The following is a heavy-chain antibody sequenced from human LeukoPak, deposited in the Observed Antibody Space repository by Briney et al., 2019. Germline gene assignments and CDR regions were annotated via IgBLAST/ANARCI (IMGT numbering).Heavy chain of an antibody. V-gene: IGHV3-23*01. J-gene: IGHJ3*02. Sequence: SGGSLRLSCAASGFTFSSYAMSWVRQAPGKGLEWVSAISGSGGSTYYAGSVKGRFTISRDNSKNTLYLQMNSLRAEDTAVYYCAKGLGGIYPRSRVLDMWGQGTMVTVCS. CDR1: GFTFSSYA. CDR2: ISGSGGST. D-gene: IGHD3-16*01. CDR3: AKGLGGIYPRSRVLDM.